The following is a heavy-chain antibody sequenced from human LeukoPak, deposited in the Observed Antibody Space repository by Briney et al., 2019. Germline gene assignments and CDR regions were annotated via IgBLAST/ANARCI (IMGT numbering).Heavy chain of an antibody. J-gene: IGHJ4*02. CDR2: IKSETDGGTT. V-gene: IGHV3-15*01. Sequence: GGSLRLSCAAPEFTFTNAWMSWVRQAPGKGLEWVGRIKSETDGGTTDYAAPVKGRFTISRDDSKNTLYLQMNSLKTEDTAVYYCTTTLVALFDYWGQGTLVTVSS. CDR1: EFTFTNAW. CDR3: TTTLVALFDY. D-gene: IGHD6-13*01.